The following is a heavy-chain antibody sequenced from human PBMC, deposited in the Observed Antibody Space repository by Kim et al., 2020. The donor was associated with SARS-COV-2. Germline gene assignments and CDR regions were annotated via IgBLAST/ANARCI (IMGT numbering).Heavy chain of an antibody. J-gene: IGHJ4*02. CDR3: ARSSMPVYVDTATAVFDY. CDR2: INAGNGNT. D-gene: IGHD5-18*01. Sequence: ASVKVSCKASGYTFTSYAMHWVRQAPGQRLEWMGWINAGNGNTKYSQKFQGRVTITRDTSASTAYMELSSLRSEDTAVYYCARSSMPVYVDTATAVFDYWGQGTLVTVSS. CDR1: GYTFTSYA. V-gene: IGHV1-3*01.